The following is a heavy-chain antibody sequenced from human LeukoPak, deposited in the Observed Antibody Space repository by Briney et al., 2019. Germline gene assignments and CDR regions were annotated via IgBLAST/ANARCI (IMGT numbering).Heavy chain of an antibody. CDR1: GYTFTSYG. J-gene: IGHJ4*02. CDR3: ARVNSGGSSWSYFDY. CDR2: ISAYNGNT. V-gene: IGHV1-18*01. Sequence: ASVKVSCKASGYTFTSYGISWVRQAPGQGLEWMGWISAYNGNTNYAQKLQGRVTMTTDTSTSTAYMELRSLRSDDTAVYYCARVNSGGSSWSYFDYWGQGTLVTVSS. D-gene: IGHD6-13*01.